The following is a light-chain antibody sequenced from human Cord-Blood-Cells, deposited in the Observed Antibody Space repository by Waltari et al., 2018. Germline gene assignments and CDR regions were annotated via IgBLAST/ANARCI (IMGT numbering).Light chain of an antibody. CDR2: GAS. J-gene: IGKJ2*01. CDR1: KSVRRSY. V-gene: IGKV3-20*01. Sequence: EIVLTQPPGTLYLSPGERATLTCRACKSVRRSYLAWYQQKPGQAPRLLIYGASSRATGIPDRFSGSGSGTDFTLTISRLEPEDFAVYYCQQYGSSPYTFGQGTKLEIK. CDR3: QQYGSSPYT.